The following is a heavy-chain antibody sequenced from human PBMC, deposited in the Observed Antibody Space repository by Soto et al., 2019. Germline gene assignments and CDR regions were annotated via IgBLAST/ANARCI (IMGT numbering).Heavy chain of an antibody. CDR2: INAGNGNT. V-gene: IGHV1-3*01. CDR1: GYTFTTYA. J-gene: IGHJ6*02. CDR3: ARDIGYPLYGMDV. Sequence: ASVKVSCKASGYTFTTYAMHWVRQAPGQRLEWMGWINAGNGNTKYSQKFQGRVTITRDTSATTAYMELSSLRSEDTPVYYCARDIGYPLYGMDVWGQGTTVTVSS. D-gene: IGHD6-25*01.